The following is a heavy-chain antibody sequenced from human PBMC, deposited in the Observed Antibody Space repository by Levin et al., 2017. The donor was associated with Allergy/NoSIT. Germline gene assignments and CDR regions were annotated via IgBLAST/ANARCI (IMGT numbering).Heavy chain of an antibody. Sequence: SETLSLTCTVSGASISGGTLYWSWIRQRPGKGLEWIGFIHHSGSAYYNPSLKSRLTMSLDTSKSQFSLRVTSVTVADTAVYYCARDECAWLRECDGMDVWGQGTTVIVSS. V-gene: IGHV4-31*03. CDR3: ARDECAWLRECDGMDV. J-gene: IGHJ6*02. CDR1: GASISGGTLY. D-gene: IGHD3-10*01. CDR2: IHHSGSA.